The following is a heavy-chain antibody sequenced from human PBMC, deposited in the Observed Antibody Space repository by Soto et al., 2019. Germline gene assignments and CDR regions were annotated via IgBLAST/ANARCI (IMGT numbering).Heavy chain of an antibody. J-gene: IGHJ4*02. CDR1: GGSISSGGYY. CDR2: IYYSGST. CDR3: ARGSRLLSDY. V-gene: IGHV4-31*03. Sequence: NPSETLSLTCTVSGGSISSGGYYWSWIRQHPGKGLEWIGYIYYSGSTYYNPSLKSRVTISVDTSKNQFSLKLSSVTAADTAVYYCARGSRLLSDYWGQGTLVTVSS. D-gene: IGHD3-22*01.